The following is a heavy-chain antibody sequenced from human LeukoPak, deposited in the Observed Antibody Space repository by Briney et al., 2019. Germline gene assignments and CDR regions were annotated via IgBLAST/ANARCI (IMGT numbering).Heavy chain of an antibody. CDR2: INWNGGST. V-gene: IGHV3-20*04. D-gene: IGHD3-22*01. CDR1: GFTFDDYG. Sequence: PGGSLRLSCAASGFTFDDYGMSWVRHAPGKGLEWVSGINWNGGSTGYADSVKGRFTISRDNAKNSLYLQMNSLRAEDTALYYCAKVEMYYYDSSPAPYFDYWGQGTLVTVSS. CDR3: AKVEMYYYDSSPAPYFDY. J-gene: IGHJ4*02.